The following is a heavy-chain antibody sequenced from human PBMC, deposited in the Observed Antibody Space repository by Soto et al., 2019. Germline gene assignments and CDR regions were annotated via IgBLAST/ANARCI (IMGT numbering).Heavy chain of an antibody. Sequence: GGSLRLSCAASGFTFSSYSMNWVRQAPGKGLEWVSSISSSSSYIYYADSVKGRFTISRDNATNSLYLQMNSLRAEDTAVYYCARDESSDCGGDCYSPESFDIWGQGTMVTVSS. CDR3: ARDESSDCGGDCYSPESFDI. D-gene: IGHD2-21*02. CDR1: GFTFSSYS. J-gene: IGHJ3*02. CDR2: ISSSSSYI. V-gene: IGHV3-21*01.